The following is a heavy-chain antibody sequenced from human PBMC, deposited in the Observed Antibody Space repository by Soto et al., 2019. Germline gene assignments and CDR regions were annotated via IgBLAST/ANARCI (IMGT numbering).Heavy chain of an antibody. Sequence: QVQLQESGPGVVKPSQTLSLTCTVSGDSISSDDYYWSWIRQPPGKGLEWIGYISYSGTTSYNPSLTSRVLFSVDTSKKKFSLKLTSVPAAYTAVYYCPRSNDYSASVFDCWGQGTLVTVSS. CDR1: GDSISSDDYY. CDR2: ISYSGTT. CDR3: PRSNDYSASVFDC. J-gene: IGHJ4*02. V-gene: IGHV4-30-4*01. D-gene: IGHD4-4*01.